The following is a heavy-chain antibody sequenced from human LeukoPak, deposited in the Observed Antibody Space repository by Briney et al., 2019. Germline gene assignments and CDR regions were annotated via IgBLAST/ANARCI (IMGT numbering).Heavy chain of an antibody. D-gene: IGHD3-16*01. CDR1: GFTLSTYW. CDR3: ASWGAGGNS. J-gene: IGHJ4*02. CDR2: INPDGSGK. Sequence: GGSLRLSCEASGFTLSTYWMNWVRQVPGKGLDWVANINPDGSGKRYVDSVKGRFTIARDNADNSLSLQMNSLRAEDTAVYYCASWGAGGNSWGQGALVAVSS. V-gene: IGHV3-7*01.